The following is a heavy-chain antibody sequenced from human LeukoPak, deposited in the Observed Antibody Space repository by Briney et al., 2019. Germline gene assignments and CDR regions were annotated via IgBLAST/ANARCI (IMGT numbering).Heavy chain of an antibody. D-gene: IGHD1/OR15-1a*01. CDR1: GGSISSYY. Sequence: SETLSLTCTVSGGSISSYYWSWIRQPPGKGLEWIGYIYTSGSTNYNPSLKSRVTISVDTSKNQFSLKLSSVTAADTAVYYCARSNMMDAFDIWGQRTMVTLSS. CDR3: ARSNMMDAFDI. J-gene: IGHJ3*02. CDR2: IYTSGST. V-gene: IGHV4-4*09.